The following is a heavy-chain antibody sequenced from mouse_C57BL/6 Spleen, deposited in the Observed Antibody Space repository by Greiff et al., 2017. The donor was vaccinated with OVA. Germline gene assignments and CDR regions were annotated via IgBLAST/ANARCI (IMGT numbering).Heavy chain of an antibody. V-gene: IGHV5-4*01. CDR2: ISDGGSYT. J-gene: IGHJ2*01. D-gene: IGHD2-4*01. CDR3: ARDNGRITTGRLYYFDY. CDR1: GFTFSSYA. Sequence: EVQLVESGGGLVKPGGSLKLSCAASGFTFSSYAMSWVRQTPEKRLEWVATISDGGSYTYYPDNVKGRFTISRDNAKNNLYLQMSHLKSEDTAMYYCARDNGRITTGRLYYFDYWGQGTTLTVSS.